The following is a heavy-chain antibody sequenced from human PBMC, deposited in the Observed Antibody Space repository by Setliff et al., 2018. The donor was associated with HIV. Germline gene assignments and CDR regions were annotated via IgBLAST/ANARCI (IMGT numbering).Heavy chain of an antibody. CDR1: GYSISSGYY. CDR3: ARGLTLFSYSGSSRFDY. D-gene: IGHD6-6*01. Sequence: SETLSLTCTVSGYSISSGYYWGWIRQPPGKGLEWIGSIYHSGSTYYNPSLKSRVTISVDTSKNQFSLKLSSMTAADTAVYYCARGLTLFSYSGSSRFDYWGQGTLVTVSS. J-gene: IGHJ4*02. V-gene: IGHV4-38-2*02. CDR2: IYHSGST.